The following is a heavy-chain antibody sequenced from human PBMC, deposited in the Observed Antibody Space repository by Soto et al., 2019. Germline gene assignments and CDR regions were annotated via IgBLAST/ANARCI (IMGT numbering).Heavy chain of an antibody. CDR2: ISAYNGNT. V-gene: IGHV1-18*04. CDR1: GYTFTTYG. CDR3: ARDKGSNSWYYFFDY. D-gene: IGHD6-13*01. Sequence: GASVKVSCKASGYTFTTYGISWVRQAPGQGLEWMGWISAYNGNTNYAQKLQGRVTMTTDTSTSTGYMELRSLRSDDTAVYYCARDKGSNSWYYFFDYWGQGTLVTVSS. J-gene: IGHJ4*02.